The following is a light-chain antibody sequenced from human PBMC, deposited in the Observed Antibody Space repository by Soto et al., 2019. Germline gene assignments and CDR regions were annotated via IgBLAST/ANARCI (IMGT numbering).Light chain of an antibody. CDR1: QSVSSY. CDR3: QQRSKWPRT. J-gene: IGKJ2*01. Sequence: EIVLTQSPATLSLSPGERATLSCRASQSVSSYLAWYQQKPGQAPRLLIYDASNRATGIPARFSGSGSGTDFTLTISSLEPEDFAAYYCQQRSKWPRTFGQGTKLEIK. V-gene: IGKV3-11*01. CDR2: DAS.